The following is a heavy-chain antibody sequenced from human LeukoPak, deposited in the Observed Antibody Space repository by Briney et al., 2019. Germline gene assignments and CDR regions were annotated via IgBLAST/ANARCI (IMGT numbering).Heavy chain of an antibody. CDR3: ARGAIYCSGGSCYPNYFDY. V-gene: IGHV1-2*02. J-gene: IGHJ4*02. D-gene: IGHD2-15*01. CDR2: INPNSGGT. CDR1: GYTFTGYY. Sequence: ASVKVSCKASGYTFTGYYMHWVRQAPGQGLEWMGWINPNSGGTNYAQKFQGRVTMTRDTSISTAYMELSRLRSDDTAVYYCARGAIYCSGGSCYPNYFDYWGQGTLVTVSS.